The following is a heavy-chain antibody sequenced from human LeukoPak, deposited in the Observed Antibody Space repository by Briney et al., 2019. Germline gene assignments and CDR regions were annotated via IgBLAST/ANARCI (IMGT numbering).Heavy chain of an antibody. D-gene: IGHD2-2*01. J-gene: IGHJ4*02. CDR2: ISPGSSYG. Sequence: GGSLRLSCAASGFSFSAHSINWVRQAPGKGLEWVSSISPGSSYGHYADSVKGPFTISRDNAKSSLYLQMNSLGAEDTALYYCARGRGCSSMSCYPDYWGQGTLVTVSS. CDR1: GFSFSAHS. CDR3: ARGRGCSSMSCYPDY. V-gene: IGHV3-21*01.